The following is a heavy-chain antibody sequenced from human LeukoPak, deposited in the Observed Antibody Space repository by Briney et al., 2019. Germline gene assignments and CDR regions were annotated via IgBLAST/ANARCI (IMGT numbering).Heavy chain of an antibody. CDR3: ARGRGIVGATRKYYFDY. D-gene: IGHD1-26*01. CDR1: GYTFTSYG. J-gene: IGHJ4*02. CDR2: INPNSGGT. V-gene: IGHV1-2*02. Sequence: ASVKVSCKASGYTFTSYGISWVRQAPGQGLEWMGWINPNSGGTNYAQKFQGRVTMTRDTSISTAYMELSRLRSDDTAVYYCARGRGIVGATRKYYFDYWGQGTLVTVSS.